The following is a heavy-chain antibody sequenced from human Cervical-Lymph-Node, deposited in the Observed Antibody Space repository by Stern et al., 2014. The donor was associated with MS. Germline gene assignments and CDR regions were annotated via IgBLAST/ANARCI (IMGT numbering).Heavy chain of an antibody. CDR3: ASGLIPRLHYNYYGMDV. D-gene: IGHD1-14*01. CDR2: VIPVFGTT. J-gene: IGHJ6*02. Sequence: VQLVESGAEVKKPGSSGKVSCKASGGTFRDYGVSWVRQAPGQGLEWMGGVIPVFGTTNYAQKFQDRVTITADSATSTAYMDLSSLRSEDTAVYYCASGLIPRLHYNYYGMDVWGQGTTVIVSS. V-gene: IGHV1-69*01. CDR1: GGTFRDYG.